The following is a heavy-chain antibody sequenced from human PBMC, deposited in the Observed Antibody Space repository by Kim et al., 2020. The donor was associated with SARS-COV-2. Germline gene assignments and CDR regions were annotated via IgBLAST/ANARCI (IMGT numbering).Heavy chain of an antibody. CDR3: ARARIAAAGRGYFDL. V-gene: IGHV3-33*05. J-gene: IGHJ2*01. D-gene: IGHD6-13*01. CDR1: GFTFSSYG. Sequence: GGSLRLSCAASGFTFSSYGMHWVRQAPGKGLEWVAVISYDGSNKYYADSVKGRFTISRDNSKNTLYLQMNSLRAEDTAVYYCARARIAAAGRGYFDLWGRGTLVTVSS. CDR2: ISYDGSNK.